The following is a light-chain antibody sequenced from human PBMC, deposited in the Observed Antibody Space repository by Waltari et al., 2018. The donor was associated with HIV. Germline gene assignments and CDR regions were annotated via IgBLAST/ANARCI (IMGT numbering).Light chain of an antibody. J-gene: IGKJ1*01. CDR2: WAS. CDR1: QNVLSSSNNKNY. Sequence: DIVMTQSPDSLAVSPGERATINCKSSQNVLSSSNNKNYLVWYQQKPGQPPKLLIYWASTRESGVPDRFSDSGSGTDFTLTITSLQAEDVAVYYCQQYYSTPWTFGQGTKVEIK. CDR3: QQYYSTPWT. V-gene: IGKV4-1*01.